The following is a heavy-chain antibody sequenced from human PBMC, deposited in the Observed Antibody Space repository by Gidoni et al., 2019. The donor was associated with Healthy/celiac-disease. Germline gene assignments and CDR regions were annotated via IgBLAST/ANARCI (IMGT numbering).Heavy chain of an antibody. V-gene: IGHV3-33*01. J-gene: IGHJ4*02. CDR3: ARGRYSSYYFDY. CDR1: GFTFSSYG. Sequence: QVQLVESGGGVVQPGRSLRLSCAASGFTFSSYGRHWVRQAPGKGLEWVAVIWYDGSNKYYADSVKGRFTISRDNSKNTLYLQMNSLRAEDTAVYYCARGRYSSYYFDYWGQGTLVTVSS. D-gene: IGHD6-13*01. CDR2: IWYDGSNK.